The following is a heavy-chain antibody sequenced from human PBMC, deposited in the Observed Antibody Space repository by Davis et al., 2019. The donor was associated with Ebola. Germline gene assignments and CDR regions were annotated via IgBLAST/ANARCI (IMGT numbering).Heavy chain of an antibody. CDR3: ARAHFYDSSGHIDS. CDR2: ISWNSGSM. J-gene: IGHJ4*02. D-gene: IGHD3-22*01. CDR1: GFTFDAYA. Sequence: GGSLRLSCAASGFTFDAYAMHWVRQAPGKGLEWVSRISWNSGSMGYADSVKGRFTISRDNAKNTLYLQMSSLRAEDTAVFYCARAHFYDSSGHIDSWGQGTLVSVSS. V-gene: IGHV3-9*01.